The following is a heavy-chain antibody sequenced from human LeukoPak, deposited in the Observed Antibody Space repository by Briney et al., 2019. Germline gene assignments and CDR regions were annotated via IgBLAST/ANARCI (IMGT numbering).Heavy chain of an antibody. V-gene: IGHV3-23*01. CDR3: AAVPGIIIAGYFAS. J-gene: IGHJ4*02. D-gene: IGHD3-10*02. CDR1: GFTFTSSA. CDR2: VGSIGGTT. Sequence: PGGSLRLSCVASGFTFTSSAMTWVRQAPGKGLEGVSVVGSIGGTTYYADSVKGRFTISRDNAKNTMILQMNNLRVEDTAVYYCAAVPGIIIAGYFASWGRGTLVAVSA.